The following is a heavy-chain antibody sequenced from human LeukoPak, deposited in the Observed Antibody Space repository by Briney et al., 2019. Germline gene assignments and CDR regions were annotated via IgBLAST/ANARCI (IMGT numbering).Heavy chain of an antibody. Sequence: GGSLRLSCAASGFTFSSYAMSWVRQAPGKGLEWVSAISGSGGSTYYADSVKGRFTISRDNSKNTLYLQMNSLRAEDTAVYYCAKDYSYGYGDYVTWFDPWGHGTLVNVSS. CDR1: GFTFSSYA. CDR2: ISGSGGST. CDR3: AKDYSYGYGDYVTWFDP. V-gene: IGHV3-23*01. J-gene: IGHJ5*02. D-gene: IGHD4-17*01.